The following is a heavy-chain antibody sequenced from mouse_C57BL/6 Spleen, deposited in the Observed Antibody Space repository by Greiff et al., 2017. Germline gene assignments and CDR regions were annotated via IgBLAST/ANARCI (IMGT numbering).Heavy chain of an antibody. CDR2: IDPADGDT. Sequence: EVQLQQSGAELVKPGASVKLSCTASGFNFTDYYMHWVRQRPEQGLEWIGRIDPADGDTKYVPKFQGKATITADTSSNTAYLQLSSLTSEDTAVYYCARGSYAMDYWGQGTSVTVSS. CDR1: GFNFTDYY. J-gene: IGHJ4*01. V-gene: IGHV14-2*01. CDR3: ARGSYAMDY. D-gene: IGHD1-1*01.